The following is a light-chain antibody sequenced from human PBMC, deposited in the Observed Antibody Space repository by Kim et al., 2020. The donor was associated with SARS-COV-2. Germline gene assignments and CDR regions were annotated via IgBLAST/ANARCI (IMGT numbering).Light chain of an antibody. CDR2: YVS. V-gene: IGLV2-14*03. J-gene: IGLJ3*02. Sequence: GQSITISCSGTSSDVGGYNYVSWYQQHPGNAPKLMIYYVSNRPSGVSNRFSGSKSGNTASLTISGLQAEDEADYYCSSYTSSSTRVFGGGTQLTVL. CDR3: SSYTSSSTRV. CDR1: SSDVGGYNY.